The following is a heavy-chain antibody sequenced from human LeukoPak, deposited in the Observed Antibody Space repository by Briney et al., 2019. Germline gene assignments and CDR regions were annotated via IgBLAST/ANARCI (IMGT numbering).Heavy chain of an antibody. Sequence: ASVTVSCKTSGYTFTTHGISWVRQAPGQGLEWMGWISTSKGDTNYAQKFRGRLTMTTGRPTSTAYMELRSLSSDDTAVYYCARDWPTVITDYWGQGTLVTVSS. V-gene: IGHV1-18*01. J-gene: IGHJ4*02. CDR1: GYTFTTHG. CDR2: ISTSKGDT. CDR3: ARDWPTVITDY. D-gene: IGHD4-11*01.